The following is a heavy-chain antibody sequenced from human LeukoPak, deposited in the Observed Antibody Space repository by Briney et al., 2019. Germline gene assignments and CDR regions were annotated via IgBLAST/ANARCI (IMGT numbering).Heavy chain of an antibody. CDR2: INHSGST. V-gene: IGHV4-34*01. CDR3: ARGGLYCSSTSCPQINYYYMDV. CDR1: GGSFSGYY. Sequence: SETLSLTCAVYGGSFSGYYWSWIRQPPGKGLEWIGEINHSGSTNYNPSLKSRVTISVDTSKNQFSLKLSSVTAADTAVYYCARGGLYCSSTSCPQINYYYMDVWGKGTTVTVSS. D-gene: IGHD2-2*01. J-gene: IGHJ6*03.